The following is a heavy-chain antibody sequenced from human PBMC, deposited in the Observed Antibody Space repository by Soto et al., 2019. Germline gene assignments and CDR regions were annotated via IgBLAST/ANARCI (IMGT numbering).Heavy chain of an antibody. CDR1: GGSFSGSFSGYY. CDR2: INHSGST. D-gene: IGHD3-22*01. CDR3: ARVAPNSSGYGLQRYFDL. J-gene: IGHJ2*01. Sequence: PLETLSLTCSVYGGSFSGSFSGYYWSWIRQPPGKGLEWIGEINHSGSTNYNPSLKSRVTISVDTSKNQFSLKLSSVTAADTAVYYCARVAPNSSGYGLQRYFDLWGRGTLVTVSS. V-gene: IGHV4-34*01.